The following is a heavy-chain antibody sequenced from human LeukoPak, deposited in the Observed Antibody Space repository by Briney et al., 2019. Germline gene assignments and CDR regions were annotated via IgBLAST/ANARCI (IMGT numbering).Heavy chain of an antibody. Sequence: TSETLSLTCTVSGGSISSYYWSWIRQPPGKGLEWIGYIYYSGSTNYNPSLKSRVTISVDTSKNQFSLKLSSVTAADTAVYYCARQLVVPPLFDYWGQGTLVTVSS. CDR3: ARQLVVPPLFDY. D-gene: IGHD2-2*01. J-gene: IGHJ4*02. CDR2: IYYSGST. V-gene: IGHV4-59*01. CDR1: GGSISSYY.